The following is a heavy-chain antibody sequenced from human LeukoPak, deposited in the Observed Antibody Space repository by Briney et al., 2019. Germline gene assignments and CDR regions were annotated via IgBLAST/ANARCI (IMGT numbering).Heavy chain of an antibody. CDR1: GYTFTSDG. Sequence: ASVKVSCKTSGYTFTSDGISWVRQAPGQGLEWMGIINPSGGSTSYAQKFQGRVTMTRDTSTSTVYMELSSLRSEDTAVYYCARAGPSDIVVVPAAYPPAFDYWGQGTLVTVSS. CDR2: INPSGGST. J-gene: IGHJ4*02. V-gene: IGHV1-46*01. CDR3: ARAGPSDIVVVPAAYPPAFDY. D-gene: IGHD2-2*01.